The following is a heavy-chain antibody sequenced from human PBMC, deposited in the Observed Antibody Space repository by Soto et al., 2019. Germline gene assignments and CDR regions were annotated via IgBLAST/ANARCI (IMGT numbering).Heavy chain of an antibody. CDR1: GDTLIELS. CDR2: FDPESGEA. CDR3: ETDHQWLGDDYYGMDV. D-gene: IGHD6-19*01. V-gene: IGHV1-24*01. J-gene: IGHJ6*02. Sequence: SVKVSWKVAGDTLIELSMHWVRQAPGKGLAWMARFDPESGEAIYAQKFQGRVTMTEDTSRDTAYMELSSLRSEATAVYYCETDHQWLGDDYYGMDVWG.